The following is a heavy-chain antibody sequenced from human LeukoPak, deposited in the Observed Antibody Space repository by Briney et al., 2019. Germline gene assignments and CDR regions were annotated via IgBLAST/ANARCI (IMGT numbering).Heavy chain of an antibody. J-gene: IGHJ5*02. CDR3: ARPWGVGAPFDP. Sequence: SETLSLTCTVSTGSITTNSYYWGWIRQPPGKGLEWIGTIFHSGSTYYNPSLKSRVTITVDTSKNQFSLNLNSVTSADTAVYYCARPWGVGAPFDPWGPGTLVTVSS. D-gene: IGHD1-26*01. CDR1: TGSITTNSYY. V-gene: IGHV4-39*01. CDR2: IFHSGST.